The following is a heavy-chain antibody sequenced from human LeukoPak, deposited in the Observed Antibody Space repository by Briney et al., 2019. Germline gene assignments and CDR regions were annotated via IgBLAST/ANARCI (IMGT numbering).Heavy chain of an antibody. CDR1: GGSFSGYY. Sequence: SETLSLTCAVYGGSFSGYYWSWIRQPPGKGLEWIGEINHSGSTNYNPSLKSRVTISVDTSKNQFSLKLSSVTAADTAVYYCVKSNSRYQPWTLDIWGRGTMVTVSS. V-gene: IGHV4-34*01. CDR2: INHSGST. CDR3: VKSNSRYQPWTLDI. J-gene: IGHJ3*02. D-gene: IGHD2-2*01.